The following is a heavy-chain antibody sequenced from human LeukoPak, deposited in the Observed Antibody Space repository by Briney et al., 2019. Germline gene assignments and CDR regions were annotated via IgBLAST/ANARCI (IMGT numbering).Heavy chain of an antibody. J-gene: IGHJ4*02. CDR3: AKVYGASWYGALKNYFDH. D-gene: IGHD6-13*01. CDR1: GFTFSSYA. Sequence: QTGGSLRLSCAASGFTFSSYAMSWVRQAPGRGLECVSAISGSGDSTYYADPVKGRFTISRDNSRNTLFLQMNSLSAEDTAVYYCAKVYGASWYGALKNYFDHWGQGTLVTVSS. V-gene: IGHV3-23*01. CDR2: ISGSGDST.